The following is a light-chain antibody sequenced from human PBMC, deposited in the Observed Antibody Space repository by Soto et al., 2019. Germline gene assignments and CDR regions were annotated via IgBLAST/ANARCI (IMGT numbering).Light chain of an antibody. CDR3: QHYGSSPLT. Sequence: IVLTKSPGTLSLYPGERTSLSCRASQSISRYLAWYQQKPGQGPRLLIYGASSRATGIPDRFSGSGSGTDFTLTISRLEPEDFAVYYCQHYGSSPLTFCQVTRLEIK. CDR2: GAS. V-gene: IGKV3-20*01. J-gene: IGKJ5*01. CDR1: QSISRY.